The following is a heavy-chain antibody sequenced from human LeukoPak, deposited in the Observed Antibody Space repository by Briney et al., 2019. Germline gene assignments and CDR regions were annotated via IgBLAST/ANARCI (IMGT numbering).Heavy chain of an antibody. CDR3: ARDGYGYNYMDV. CDR1: GFSVSSNF. J-gene: IGHJ6*03. CDR2: IYSGGTT. Sequence: PGGSLRLSCEASGFSVSSNFMSWVRQAPGKGLEWVSVIYSGGTTYNADSVRGRFTISRGNSKNTLYLQMNSLRAEDTAVYYCARDGYGYNYMDVWGKGTTVTVSS. V-gene: IGHV3-53*01. D-gene: IGHD5-12*01.